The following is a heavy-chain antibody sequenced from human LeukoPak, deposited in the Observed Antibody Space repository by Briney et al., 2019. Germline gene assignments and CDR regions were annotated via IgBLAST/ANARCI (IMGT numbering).Heavy chain of an antibody. CDR2: IWYDGSNK. Sequence: GGSLRLSCAASGFTFSSYGMHWVRQAPGKGLEWVAVIWYDGSNKYYADSVKGRFTISRDNSKNTLYLQMNSLRAEDTAVYYCARVADSMIAYTFHGMDVWGQGTTVTVSS. CDR1: GFTFSSYG. CDR3: ARVADSMIAYTFHGMDV. D-gene: IGHD3-22*01. V-gene: IGHV3-33*01. J-gene: IGHJ6*02.